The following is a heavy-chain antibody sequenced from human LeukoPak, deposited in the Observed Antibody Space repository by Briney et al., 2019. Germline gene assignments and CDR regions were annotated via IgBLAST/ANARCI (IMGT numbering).Heavy chain of an antibody. Sequence: PSETLSLTCTASGGSISSSSYYWGWIRQPPGKGLEWIGSIYYSGSTYYNPSLKSRVTISVDTSKNQFSLKLSSVTAADTAVYYCARQFTRGLRGYFDYWGQGTLVTVSS. J-gene: IGHJ4*02. CDR3: ARQFTRGLRGYFDY. CDR1: GGSISSSSYY. V-gene: IGHV4-39*01. CDR2: IYYSGST. D-gene: IGHD5/OR15-5a*01.